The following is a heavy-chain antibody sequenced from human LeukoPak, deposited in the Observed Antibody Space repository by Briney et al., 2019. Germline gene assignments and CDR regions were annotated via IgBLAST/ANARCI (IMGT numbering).Heavy chain of an antibody. Sequence: AGGSLRLSCAASGFTVSSNYMSWVRQAPGKGLEWVSVIYSGGSTYYADSVKGRFTISRDTSKNTLYLQMNSLRAEGTAVYYCARSMVRGAKDYWGQGTLVTVSS. D-gene: IGHD3-10*01. CDR3: ARSMVRGAKDY. J-gene: IGHJ4*02. CDR2: IYSGGST. V-gene: IGHV3-53*01. CDR1: GFTVSSNY.